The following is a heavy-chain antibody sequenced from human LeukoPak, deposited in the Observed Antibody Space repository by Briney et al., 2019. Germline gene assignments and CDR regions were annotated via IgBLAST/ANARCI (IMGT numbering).Heavy chain of an antibody. CDR2: IFPGDSDT. J-gene: IGHJ4*02. Sequence: GEALKISCKGSGYSFSNHWIAWVRQMPGQGLEWMGIIFPGDSDTRYSPSFQGQVTISADKSISTAYLQWSSLKASDTAIYYCASEYCSGGTCYFDYWGQGTLVTVSS. V-gene: IGHV5-51*01. CDR1: GYSFSNHW. CDR3: ASEYCSGGTCYFDY. D-gene: IGHD2-15*01.